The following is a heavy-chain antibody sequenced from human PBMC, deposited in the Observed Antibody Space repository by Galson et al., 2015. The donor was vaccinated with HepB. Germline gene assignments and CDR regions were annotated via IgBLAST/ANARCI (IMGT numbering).Heavy chain of an antibody. V-gene: IGHV5-51*01. CDR2: INPGDSDT. J-gene: IGHJ5*02. Sequence: QSGAEVKKPGESLKISCKGSGYSFTRYWIGWVRQMPGKGLEWMGIINPGDSDTRYSPSFQGQVTISADKSISTAYLQWSSLKASDTAMYYCARQAIAAVDDNWFDPWGQGTLVTVSS. CDR3: ARQAIAAVDDNWFDP. D-gene: IGHD6-13*01. CDR1: GYSFTRYW.